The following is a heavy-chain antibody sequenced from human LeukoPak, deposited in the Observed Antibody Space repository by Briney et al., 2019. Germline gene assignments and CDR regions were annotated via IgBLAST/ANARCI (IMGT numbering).Heavy chain of an antibody. Sequence: SETLSLTCTVSGGSISSSSYYWGWIRQPPGKGLEWIGSIYYSGSTYYNPSLKSRVTISVDTSKNQFSLKLSSVTAADTAVYYCARVRSNSITMVRGVIITGAFDIWGQGTMVTVSS. J-gene: IGHJ3*02. V-gene: IGHV4-39*07. CDR2: IYYSGST. CDR3: ARVRSNSITMVRGVIITGAFDI. D-gene: IGHD3-10*01. CDR1: GGSISSSSYY.